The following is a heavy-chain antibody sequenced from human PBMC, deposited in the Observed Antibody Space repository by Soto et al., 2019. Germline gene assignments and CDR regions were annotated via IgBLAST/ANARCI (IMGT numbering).Heavy chain of an antibody. CDR2: VITIFGTA. D-gene: IGHD2-15*01. Sequence: GILMIYLPGSGRPIQVTGLPSFVCVITIFGTANYAQKFQGRVTITQDESTSTDYMELRSLSSEDTAVYYCARDPHIVVVVAATPSTGEGFDPWGQGTLVTVS. CDR1: GILMIYL. CDR3: ARDPHIVVVVAATPSTGEGFDP. J-gene: IGHJ5*02. V-gene: IGHV1-69*01.